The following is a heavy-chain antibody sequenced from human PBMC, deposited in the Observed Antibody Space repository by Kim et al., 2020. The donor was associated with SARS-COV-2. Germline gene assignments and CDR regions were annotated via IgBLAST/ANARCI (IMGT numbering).Heavy chain of an antibody. J-gene: IGHJ3*02. D-gene: IGHD1-26*01. CDR1: GYTLTELS. Sequence: ASVKVSCKVSGYTLTELSMHWVRQAPGKGLEWMGGFDPEDGETIYAQKFQGRVTMTEDTSTDTAYMELSSLRSEDTAVYYCATETLKIVGATNGDAFDIWGQGTMVTVSS. V-gene: IGHV1-24*01. CDR3: ATETLKIVGATNGDAFDI. CDR2: FDPEDGET.